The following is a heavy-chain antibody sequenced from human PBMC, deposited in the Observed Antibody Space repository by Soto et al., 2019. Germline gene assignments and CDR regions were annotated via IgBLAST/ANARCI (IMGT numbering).Heavy chain of an antibody. Sequence: QVQLQESGPGLVKPSETLSLTCNVSGGSVSSGSYFWSWIRQPPGKGLEWIGYIYNSGNTKYNPSLKXRXTXAXXTSKNQCSVKVSSVTAADTAVYYCAREGRVATFDYWGQGSLVTVSS. J-gene: IGHJ4*02. D-gene: IGHD5-12*01. V-gene: IGHV4-61*01. CDR1: GGSVSSGSYF. CDR3: AREGRVATFDY. CDR2: IYNSGNT.